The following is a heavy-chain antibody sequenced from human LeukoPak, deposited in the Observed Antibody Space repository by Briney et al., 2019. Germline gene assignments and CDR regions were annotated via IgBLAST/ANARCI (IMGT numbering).Heavy chain of an antibody. CDR2: IYYSGST. CDR3: ARELPSTRYYFDY. D-gene: IGHD1-26*01. J-gene: IGHJ4*02. V-gene: IGHV4-39*01. Sequence: SETLSLTCTASGGSISSSSYYWGWIRQPPGEGLEWIGSIYYSGSTYYNPSLKSRVTISVDTSKNQFSLKLSPVTAADSAVYYCARELPSTRYYFDYWGQGTLVTVSS. CDR1: GGSISSSSYY.